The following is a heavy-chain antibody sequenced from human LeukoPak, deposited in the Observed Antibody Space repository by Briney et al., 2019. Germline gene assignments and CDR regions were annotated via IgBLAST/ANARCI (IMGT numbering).Heavy chain of an antibody. D-gene: IGHD6-13*01. J-gene: IGHJ4*02. Sequence: GGSLRLSCAASGFTFSNYWMSWVRQAPGKGLEWVANIKQDGSEKYYVDSVKGRFTISRDNAKNSLYLQMNSLRAEDTAVYYCARDDRAAAGTRMQGYWGQGTLVTVSS. CDR1: GFTFSNYW. V-gene: IGHV3-7*01. CDR3: ARDDRAAAGTRMQGY. CDR2: IKQDGSEK.